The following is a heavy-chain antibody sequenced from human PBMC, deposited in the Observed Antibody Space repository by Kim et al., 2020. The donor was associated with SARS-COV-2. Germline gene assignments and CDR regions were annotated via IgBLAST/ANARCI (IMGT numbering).Heavy chain of an antibody. CDR2: IGTAGDT. V-gene: IGHV3-13*01. CDR3: ARMVAATQAFDY. CDR1: GFTFSSYD. Sequence: GGSLRLTCAASGFTFSSYDMHWVRQATGKGLEWVSAIGTAGDTYYPGSVKGRFTISRENAKNSLYLQMNSLRAGDTAVYYCARMVAATQAFDYWGQGTLVTVSS. D-gene: IGHD2-15*01. J-gene: IGHJ4*02.